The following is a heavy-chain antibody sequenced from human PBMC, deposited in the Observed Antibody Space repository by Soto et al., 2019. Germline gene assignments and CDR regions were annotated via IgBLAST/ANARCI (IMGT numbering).Heavy chain of an antibody. CDR1: GFDFSAYA. CDR3: VKRECRDNICYTVPLEF. V-gene: IGHV3-64D*06. Sequence: VGALRLSCSASGFDFSAYAMHWVRQAPEKGMEYISSINDKGDSEYYTQSVEGRFTISRDNSTHSPFLHMTGLRTEDTAVYHCVKRECRDNICYTVPLEFWGQGNLVTVSS. D-gene: IGHD2-2*02. J-gene: IGHJ4*02. CDR2: INDKGDSE.